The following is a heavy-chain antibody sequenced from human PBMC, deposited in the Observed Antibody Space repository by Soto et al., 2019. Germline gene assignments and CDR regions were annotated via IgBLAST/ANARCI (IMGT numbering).Heavy chain of an antibody. V-gene: IGHV3-64D*06. CDR1: GDAFSSNA. CDR2: ISGNGGAT. D-gene: IGHD2-21*01. CDR3: VKPAGHCDTATCPS. J-gene: IGHJ5*02. Sequence: GGSLRLSCVASGDAFSSNALYWVRQAPGKGLEYVSVISGNGGATYYADSVEGRFTISRDNSKNTLYLQMSTLRPEDTAVYYCVKPAGHCDTATCPSWGQGSLVTVSS.